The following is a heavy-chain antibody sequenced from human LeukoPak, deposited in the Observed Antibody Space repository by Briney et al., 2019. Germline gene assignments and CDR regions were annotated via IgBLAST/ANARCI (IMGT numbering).Heavy chain of an antibody. Sequence: PSQTLSLTCAVSGGSISGGGYSWSWIRQPPGKGLEWIGYIYHSGSTYYNPSLKSRVTISVDTSKNQFSLKLSSVTAADTAVYYCARTYCSSTSCHDYWGQGTLVTVSS. D-gene: IGHD2-2*01. CDR3: ARTYCSSTSCHDY. V-gene: IGHV4-30-2*01. CDR1: GGSISGGGYS. CDR2: IYHSGST. J-gene: IGHJ4*02.